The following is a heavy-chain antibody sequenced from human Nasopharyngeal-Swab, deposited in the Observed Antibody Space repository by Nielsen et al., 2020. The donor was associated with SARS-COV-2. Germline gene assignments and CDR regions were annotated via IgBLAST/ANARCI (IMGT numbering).Heavy chain of an antibody. V-gene: IGHV1-18*01. Sequence: ASVQVSCKASGHTFSSYGVSWLRQAPGQGLEWMGWISPNNGYSNYAQKFQGRVTMTTDTSTSTAYMELRRLRSDDTAVYSCARYDYYDNSGPDYWGQGTLVTVSS. J-gene: IGHJ4*02. D-gene: IGHD3-22*01. CDR2: ISPNNGYS. CDR3: ARYDYYDNSGPDY. CDR1: GHTFSSYG.